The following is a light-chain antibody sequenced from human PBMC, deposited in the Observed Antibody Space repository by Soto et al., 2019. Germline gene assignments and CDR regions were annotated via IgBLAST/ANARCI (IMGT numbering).Light chain of an antibody. CDR2: DAS. J-gene: IGKJ4*01. CDR1: QSISSW. CDR3: QQYNSYSPLT. Sequence: DIQMTQSPSTLSASVGDRVTITCRASQSISSWLAWNQQKPGKAPKLLIYDASSLESVVTSRVSGSGSGTEFTLTISSLQADDFAAYYCQQYNSYSPLTFGGGTKVEIK. V-gene: IGKV1-5*01.